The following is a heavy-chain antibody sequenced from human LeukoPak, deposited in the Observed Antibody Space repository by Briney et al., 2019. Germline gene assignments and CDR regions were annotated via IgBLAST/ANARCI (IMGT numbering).Heavy chain of an antibody. J-gene: IGHJ4*02. V-gene: IGHV4-4*07. CDR1: GGSISSYS. CDR3: ARGGRGYYRLFDY. D-gene: IGHD3-22*01. CDR2: IYTSATT. Sequence: SETLSLTCTVSGGSISSYSWSWIRQPAGEGLEWIGRIYTSATTDYNPSLKSRVTMSVDTSKNQFSLKLSSVTAADTAVYYCARGGRGYYRLFDYWGQGTLVTVSS.